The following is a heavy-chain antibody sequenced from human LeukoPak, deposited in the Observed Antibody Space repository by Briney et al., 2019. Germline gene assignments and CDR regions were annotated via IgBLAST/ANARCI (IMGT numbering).Heavy chain of an antibody. D-gene: IGHD1-26*01. CDR3: ARDPPSGSHDAFDI. CDR2: IKQDGSEK. Sequence: GGSLRLSCAASGFTFSNYWMSWVRQAPGKGLEWVANIKQDGSEKYYVDSVKGRFTISRDNAKNSLYLQMNSLRAEDTAVYYCARDPPSGSHDAFDIWGQGTMVTVSS. J-gene: IGHJ3*02. CDR1: GFTFSNYW. V-gene: IGHV3-7*01.